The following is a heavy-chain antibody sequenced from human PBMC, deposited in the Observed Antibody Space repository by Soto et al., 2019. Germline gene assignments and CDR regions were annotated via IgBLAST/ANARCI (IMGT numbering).Heavy chain of an antibody. V-gene: IGHV1-18*01. Sequence: VQLVQSGDEVRKPGSSVKVSCKASGYIFVNYVIAMVRQAPGQGLEWMGWISPYSGNTHYANKVQGRLTMTTDTSTSSVYMDLARLTSDDTAVYYCAMRDNSVTPTPEAVWCQGTTVTV. CDR3: AMRDNSVTPTPEAV. D-gene: IGHD2-15*01. J-gene: IGHJ6*02. CDR1: GYIFVNYV. CDR2: ISPYSGNT.